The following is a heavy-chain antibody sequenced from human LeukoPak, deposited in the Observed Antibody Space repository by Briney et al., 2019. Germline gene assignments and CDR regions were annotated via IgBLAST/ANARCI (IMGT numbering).Heavy chain of an antibody. CDR3: ARDYSEGPLGYFDY. J-gene: IGHJ4*02. CDR1: GFTFSSYW. CDR2: IRQDGSEK. D-gene: IGHD2-21*01. V-gene: IGHV3-7*01. Sequence: GGSLRLSCAASGFTFSSYWMSWVRQAPGKGLEWVANIRQDGSEKYYVDSVKGRFTISRDNAKNSLYLQMNSLRAEDTAVYYCARDYSEGPLGYFDYWGQGTLVTVSS.